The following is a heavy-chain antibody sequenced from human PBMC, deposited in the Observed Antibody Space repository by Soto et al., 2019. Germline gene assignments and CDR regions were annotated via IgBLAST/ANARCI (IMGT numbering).Heavy chain of an antibody. CDR3: ARGFLVVPPANYYYYGMDV. D-gene: IGHD2-2*01. Sequence: QVQLVQSGAEVKKPGASVKVSCKASGYTFTSYGITWVRQAPGQGLEWMGWISAYNGNTNYAQKLQGRVTMTTDTSKSTAYMELRSLRSDDTAVYYCARGFLVVPPANYYYYGMDVWGQGTTVTVSS. V-gene: IGHV1-18*01. J-gene: IGHJ6*02. CDR1: GYTFTSYG. CDR2: ISAYNGNT.